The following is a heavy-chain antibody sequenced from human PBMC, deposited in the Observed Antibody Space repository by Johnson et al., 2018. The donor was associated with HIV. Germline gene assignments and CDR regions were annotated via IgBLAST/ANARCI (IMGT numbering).Heavy chain of an antibody. D-gene: IGHD6-13*01. Sequence: VQLVESGGGVVQPGKSLRLSCAASGFTFSSSAMHWVRQAPGQGLQWVALISYDGSNKYYADSVKGRFTIPRDNSKNTLYLQMNSLRAEDTAVYYCARGALQRGSWYGRDAFDIWGQGTMVTVSS. V-gene: IGHV3-30-3*01. CDR2: ISYDGSNK. J-gene: IGHJ3*02. CDR3: ARGALQRGSWYGRDAFDI. CDR1: GFTFSSSA.